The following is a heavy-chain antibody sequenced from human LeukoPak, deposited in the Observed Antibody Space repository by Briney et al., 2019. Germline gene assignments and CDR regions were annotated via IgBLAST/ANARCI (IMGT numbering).Heavy chain of an antibody. J-gene: IGHJ4*02. D-gene: IGHD2-15*01. Sequence: ASVKASCKASGYTFTGYYMHWARQAPGQGLEWMGWINPNSGGTNYAQKFQGRVTMTRDTSISTAYMELSRLRSDDTAVYYCARKASGGSLLRFDYWGQGTLVTVSS. CDR2: INPNSGGT. V-gene: IGHV1-2*02. CDR3: ARKASGGSLLRFDY. CDR1: GYTFTGYY.